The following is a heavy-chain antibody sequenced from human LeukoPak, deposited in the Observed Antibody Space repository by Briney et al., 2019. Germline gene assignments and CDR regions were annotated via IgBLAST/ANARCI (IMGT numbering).Heavy chain of an antibody. CDR2: IGLNGYPL. Sequence: PGGSLRLSCAVSGFPFNVYYMSWIRQAPGKGLEWISYIGLNGYPLDYADSVKGRFTISRDNANNLLYLDMDSPTAEDTAVYYCARKDFSSGSFNYWGQGSPVTVSS. D-gene: IGHD3-22*01. V-gene: IGHV3-11*04. CDR3: ARKDFSSGSFNY. J-gene: IGHJ4*02. CDR1: GFPFNVYY.